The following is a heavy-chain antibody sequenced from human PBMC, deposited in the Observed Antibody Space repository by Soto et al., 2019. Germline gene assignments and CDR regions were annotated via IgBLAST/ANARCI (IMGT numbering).Heavy chain of an antibody. Sequence: PGGSLRLSCAASGFRFSDYWMTWVRQAPGKGLEWVANIKKDGSEKSYADSVKGPFTISRDHAKNSLYLQMSSLRGDDTGVYYCARRAAVTTNDYWGQGTLVTVSS. CDR3: ARRAAVTTNDY. J-gene: IGHJ4*02. V-gene: IGHV3-7*01. D-gene: IGHD4-17*01. CDR2: IKKDGSEK. CDR1: GFRFSDYW.